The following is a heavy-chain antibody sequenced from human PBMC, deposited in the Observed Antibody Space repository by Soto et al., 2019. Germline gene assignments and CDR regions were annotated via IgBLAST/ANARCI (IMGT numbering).Heavy chain of an antibody. CDR2: INPNSGGT. Sequence: ASVKVSCKASGYTFTGYYMHWVRQALGQGLEWMGWINPNSGGTNYAQKFQGRVTMTRDTSISTAYMELSRLRSDDTAVYYCARERIYTTPNYYGMDVWGQGITVTVSS. J-gene: IGHJ6*02. D-gene: IGHD3-16*01. V-gene: IGHV1-2*02. CDR3: ARERIYTTPNYYGMDV. CDR1: GYTFTGYY.